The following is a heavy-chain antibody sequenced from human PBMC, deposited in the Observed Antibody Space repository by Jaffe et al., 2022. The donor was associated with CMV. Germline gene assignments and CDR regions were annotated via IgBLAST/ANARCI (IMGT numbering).Heavy chain of an antibody. D-gene: IGHD2-2*01. J-gene: IGHJ6*03. Sequence: EVQLVESGGGLVQPGGSLRLSCAASGFTFSSYWMSWVRQAPGKGLEWVANIKQDGSEKYYVDSVKGRFTISRDNAKNSLYLQMNSLRAEDTAVYYCARARGVVVPAASYYYYYYMDVWGKGTTVTVSS. CDR1: GFTFSSYW. CDR2: IKQDGSEK. CDR3: ARARGVVVPAASYYYYYYMDV. V-gene: IGHV3-7*03.